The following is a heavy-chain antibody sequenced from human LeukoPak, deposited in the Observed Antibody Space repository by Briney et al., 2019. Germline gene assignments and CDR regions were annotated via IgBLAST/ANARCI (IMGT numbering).Heavy chain of an antibody. CDR2: NYSSGST. CDR1: GGSNSIYY. Sequence: KPWESLTLTCTVSGGSNSIYYWSWIRQPSGVGLEWLGRNYSSGSTSDHAFLKSRVTMSVDTSKNQVYLKLSSATAADTAMYHCARSYQSGGISSGYFDYWGQGTRVTVSS. J-gene: IGHJ4*02. V-gene: IGHV4-4*07. CDR3: ARSYQSGGISSGYFDY. D-gene: IGHD4-23*01.